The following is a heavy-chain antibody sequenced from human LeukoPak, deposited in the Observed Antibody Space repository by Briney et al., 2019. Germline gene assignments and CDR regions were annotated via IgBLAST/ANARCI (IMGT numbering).Heavy chain of an antibody. V-gene: IGHV4-39*01. Sequence: PSETLSLTCTVSGGSISSSSYYWGWIRQPPGKGLEWIGSIYYSGSTYYNPSLKGRVTISVDTSKNQFSLKLSSVTAADTAVYYCARVVIATINWFDPWGQGILVTVSS. CDR1: GGSISSSSYY. CDR3: ARVVIATINWFDP. CDR2: IYYSGST. J-gene: IGHJ5*02. D-gene: IGHD2-21*01.